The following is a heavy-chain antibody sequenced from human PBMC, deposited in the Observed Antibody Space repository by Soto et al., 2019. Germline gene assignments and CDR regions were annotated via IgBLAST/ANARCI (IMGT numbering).Heavy chain of an antibody. CDR1: GFTFSNAW. D-gene: IGHD1-7*01. CDR3: ARDTLELLYYFDY. J-gene: IGHJ4*02. Sequence: EVQLVESGGGLVKPGGSLRLSCAASGFTFSNAWMSWVRQAPGKGLEWVGRINSDGSSASYADSVKGRFTISRDNAKNTLYLQMNSLRAEDTAVYYCARDTLELLYYFDYWGQGTLVTVSS. V-gene: IGHV3-74*01. CDR2: INSDGSSA.